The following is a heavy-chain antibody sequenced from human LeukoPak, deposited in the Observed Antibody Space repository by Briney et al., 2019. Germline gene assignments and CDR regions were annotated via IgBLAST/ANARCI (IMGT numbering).Heavy chain of an antibody. J-gene: IGHJ4*02. D-gene: IGHD3-22*01. CDR2: IYYSGST. CDR1: GGSINSYY. CDR3: ARWDSSGYFGDY. V-gene: IGHV4-59*01. Sequence: SETLSLTCTVSGGSINSYYWSWIRQPPGKGLEWIGYIYYSGSTNYNPSLKSRVTISVDTSKNQISLKLSSVAAADTAVYYCARWDSSGYFGDYWGQGTLVTVSS.